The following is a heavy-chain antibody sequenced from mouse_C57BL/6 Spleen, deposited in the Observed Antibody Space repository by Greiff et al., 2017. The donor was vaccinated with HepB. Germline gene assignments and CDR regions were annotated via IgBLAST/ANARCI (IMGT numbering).Heavy chain of an antibody. Sequence: VQLQQSGAELVRPGASVKLSCTASGFNIKDDYMHWVKQRPEQGLEWIGWIDPENGDTEYASKFQGKATITADTSSNTAYLQLSSLTSEDTAVYYCTTSFYYYGKGFAYWGQGTLVTVSA. D-gene: IGHD1-1*01. J-gene: IGHJ3*01. CDR2: IDPENGDT. CDR1: GFNIKDDY. CDR3: TTSFYYYGKGFAY. V-gene: IGHV14-4*01.